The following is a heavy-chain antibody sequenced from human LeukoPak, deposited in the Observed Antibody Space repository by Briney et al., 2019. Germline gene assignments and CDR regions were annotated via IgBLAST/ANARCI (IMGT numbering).Heavy chain of an antibody. Sequence: GGSLRLSCSASGFTFSSYAMHWVRQAPGKGLEYVSAISTNGGSTLHADSVRGRFTISRDNSRYTLYLQMSSLRADDTAVYYCVKRSGSNWYLDYWGQGTLVTVSS. CDR2: ISTNGGST. CDR3: VKRSGSNWYLDY. CDR1: GFTFSSYA. D-gene: IGHD4-11*01. V-gene: IGHV3-64D*09. J-gene: IGHJ4*02.